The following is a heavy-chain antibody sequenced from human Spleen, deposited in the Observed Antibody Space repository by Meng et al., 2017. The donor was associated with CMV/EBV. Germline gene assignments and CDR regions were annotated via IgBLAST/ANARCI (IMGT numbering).Heavy chain of an antibody. D-gene: IGHD2-21*01. Sequence: GESLKISCAASGFTFNRYTMNWVRQAPGKGPEWVSSISSSSGKIYYADSVKGRFTISRDNAKSSLFLQMNSLRAEDTAVYYCARNCGGDCYPWERGYYYYYGMDVWGQGTTVTVSS. V-gene: IGHV3-21*01. J-gene: IGHJ6*02. CDR2: ISSSSGKI. CDR3: ARNCGGDCYPWERGYYYYYGMDV. CDR1: GFTFNRYT.